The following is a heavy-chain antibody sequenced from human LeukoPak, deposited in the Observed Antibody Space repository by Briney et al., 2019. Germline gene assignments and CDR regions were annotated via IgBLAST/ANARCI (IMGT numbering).Heavy chain of an antibody. Sequence: GGSLRLSCAASGLTFSSYAMSWVRQAPGKGLEWVSAISGSGGSTYYADSVKGRFTISRDNAKNSLYLQMNSLRAEDTAVYYCAELGITMIGGVWGKGTTVTISS. CDR2: ISGSGGST. CDR1: GLTFSSYA. CDR3: AELGITMIGGV. J-gene: IGHJ6*04. V-gene: IGHV3-23*01. D-gene: IGHD3-10*02.